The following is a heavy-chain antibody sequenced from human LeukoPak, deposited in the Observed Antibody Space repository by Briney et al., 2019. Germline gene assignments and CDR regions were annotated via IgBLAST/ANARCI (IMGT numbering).Heavy chain of an antibody. J-gene: IGHJ5*02. Sequence: GGSLRLSCVASEFTVSTNYLNWVRQAPGKGLEWVSSISASGGTTYYADSVKGRFTISRDNSKNTLYLQMLSLRAEDSAIYYCAKDPREYCSSTSCPNWFDPWGQGTLVTVSS. D-gene: IGHD2-2*01. CDR3: AKDPREYCSSTSCPNWFDP. CDR2: ISASGGTT. CDR1: EFTVSTNY. V-gene: IGHV3-23*01.